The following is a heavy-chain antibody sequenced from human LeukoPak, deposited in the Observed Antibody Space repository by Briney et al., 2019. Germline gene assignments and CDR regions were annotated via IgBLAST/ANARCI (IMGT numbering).Heavy chain of an antibody. Sequence: GASVKVSCKASGYTFTGYYMHWVRQAPGQGLEWMGWINPNSGGTNYAQKFQGRVTMTRDTSISTAYMELSRLRSDDTAVYYCARAEELNPTRYFDWLPLPVVTARALDYWGQGTLVTVSS. CDR3: ARAEELNPTRYFDWLPLPVVTARALDY. CDR1: GYTFTGYY. V-gene: IGHV1-2*02. D-gene: IGHD3-9*01. J-gene: IGHJ4*02. CDR2: INPNSGGT.